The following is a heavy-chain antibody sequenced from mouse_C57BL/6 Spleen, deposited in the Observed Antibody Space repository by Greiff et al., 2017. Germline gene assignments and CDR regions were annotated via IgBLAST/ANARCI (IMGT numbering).Heavy chain of an antibody. D-gene: IGHD6-1*01. J-gene: IGHJ4*01. CDR1: GYTFTSYW. V-gene: IGHV1-61*01. CDR3: ARWVCYFAMGY. CDR2: IYPADSET. Sequence: QVQLQQPGAELVRPGSSVKLSCKASGYTFTSYWMDWVKQRPGQGLEWIGNIYPADSETHYNQKFKDKATLTVDKASSTAYMQLSSLTSEDSAVYDCARWVCYFAMGYWGQGTSVTVSS.